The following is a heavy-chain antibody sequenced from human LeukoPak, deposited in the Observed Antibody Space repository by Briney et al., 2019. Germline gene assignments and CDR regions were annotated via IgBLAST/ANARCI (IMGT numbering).Heavy chain of an antibody. CDR3: ARDTWDRDTSAHFNL. J-gene: IGHJ2*01. V-gene: IGHV1-18*01. D-gene: IGHD1-26*01. CDR2: ISGYDGSR. Sequence: ASVTVSCKASGYRFSNFGISWVRQAPGQGLDWMGWISGYDGSRAYAQKFRDRVLLSTDSSANTAYLILTSLTSDDSAIYYCARDTWDRDTSAHFNLWGRGTLVTVSS. CDR1: GYRFSNFG.